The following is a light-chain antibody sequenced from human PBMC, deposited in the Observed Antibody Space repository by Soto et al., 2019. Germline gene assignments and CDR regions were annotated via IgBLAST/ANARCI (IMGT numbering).Light chain of an antibody. CDR3: GTWDSTLSAYV. J-gene: IGLJ1*01. CDR1: TFNIGNNF. V-gene: IGLV1-51*01. CDR2: DNN. Sequence: QSVLTQPPSVSAVPGQKVTISCSGSTFNIGNNFVSWCQQLPGTAPKVLIYDNNLRPSGIPDRFSASKSGTSATLVITGLQTGDEAVYYCGTWDSTLSAYVFGTGTKLTVL.